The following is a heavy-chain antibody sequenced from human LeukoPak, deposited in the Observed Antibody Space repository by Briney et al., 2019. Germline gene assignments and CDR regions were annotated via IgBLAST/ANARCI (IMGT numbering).Heavy chain of an antibody. V-gene: IGHV3-66*01. CDR3: ARAARYFDWFYGMDV. CDR1: GFTVSSNY. CDR2: IYSGGST. D-gene: IGHD3-9*01. Sequence: GGSLRLSCAASGFTVSSNYMSWVRQAPGKGLEWVSVIYSGGSTYYADSVKGRFTISRDNSKNTLYLQMNSLRAEDTAVYYCARAARYFDWFYGMDVWGQGTTVTVSS. J-gene: IGHJ6*02.